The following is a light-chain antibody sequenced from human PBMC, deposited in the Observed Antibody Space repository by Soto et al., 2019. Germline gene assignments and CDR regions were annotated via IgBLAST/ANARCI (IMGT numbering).Light chain of an antibody. CDR1: SSDVGGYNY. CDR2: DVS. Sequence: QSVLTQPASVSGSPGQSITISCTGTSSDVGGYNYVSWYQQHPGKAPKLVIYDVSNRPSGVSNRFSGSKSGNTASLTISGLQAEDEADYSCNSYTSSSTYGFGPGTKVTVL. V-gene: IGLV2-14*01. CDR3: NSYTSSSTYG. J-gene: IGLJ1*01.